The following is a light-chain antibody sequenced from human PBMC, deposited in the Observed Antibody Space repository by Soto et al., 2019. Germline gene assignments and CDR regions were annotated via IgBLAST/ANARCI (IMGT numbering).Light chain of an antibody. Sequence: DIQMTQSPSTLSASVGCRVNITCRASQSILSWLAWYKHKPGKAPKLLIYDASSLESGVPSRLSGSRSGTEFTLTISSMKPDDIATYYCQQYDNYWTFGQGTKVDIK. CDR2: DAS. V-gene: IGKV1-5*01. J-gene: IGKJ1*01. CDR3: QQYDNYWT. CDR1: QSILSW.